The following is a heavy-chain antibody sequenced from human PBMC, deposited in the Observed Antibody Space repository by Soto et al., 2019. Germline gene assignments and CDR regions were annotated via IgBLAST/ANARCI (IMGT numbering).Heavy chain of an antibody. Sequence: PSETLSLTCTVSGASISSHDYFWGWIRQPPGKGLEWIGSFHSSGGSYYNSSLKSRVTLSVDTSKNQFSLELSSVTAADTAVYSCARHPGYCSDSNCYGYYTMDVWGQGTTVTVSS. CDR3: ARHPGYCSDSNCYGYYTMDV. V-gene: IGHV4-39*01. J-gene: IGHJ6*02. CDR1: GASISSHDYF. D-gene: IGHD2-2*01. CDR2: FHSSGGS.